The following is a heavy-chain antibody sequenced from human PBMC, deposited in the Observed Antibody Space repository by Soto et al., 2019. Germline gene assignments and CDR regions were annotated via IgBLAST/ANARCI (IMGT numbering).Heavy chain of an antibody. J-gene: IGHJ4*02. D-gene: IGHD2-15*01. Sequence: EVQLVESGGGLVQPGRSLRLSCAASGFTFDDYAMHWVRQAPGKGLEWVSGISWNSGSIGYADSVKGRFTISRDNAKNALYLQMNSRRAEDTALYYCAKEGTYCSGGSCPVDYWGQGTLVTVSS. CDR1: GFTFDDYA. CDR3: AKEGTYCSGGSCPVDY. CDR2: ISWNSGSI. V-gene: IGHV3-9*01.